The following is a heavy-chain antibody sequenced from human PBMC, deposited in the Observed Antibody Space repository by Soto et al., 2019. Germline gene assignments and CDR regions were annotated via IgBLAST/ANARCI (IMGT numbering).Heavy chain of an antibody. CDR1: GFTFSSYA. J-gene: IGHJ4*02. CDR3: AKEYLARFGAWNYFDF. D-gene: IGHD3-16*01. CDR2: ISGSGGST. V-gene: IGHV3-23*01. Sequence: EVQLLESGGGLVQPGGSLRLSCAASGFTFSSYAMSWVRQAPGKGLEWVSAISGSGGSTYYADSVKGRFTISRDNSKNTPYLQMNSLRAEDTAVYYCAKEYLARFGAWNYFDFWGQGTLVTVSS.